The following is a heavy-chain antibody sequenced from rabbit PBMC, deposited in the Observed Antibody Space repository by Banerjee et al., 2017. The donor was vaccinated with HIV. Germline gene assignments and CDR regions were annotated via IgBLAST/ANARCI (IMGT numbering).Heavy chain of an antibody. V-gene: IGHV1S45*01. CDR3: ARDLVTAVGWNFNL. D-gene: IGHD1-1*01. J-gene: IGHJ4*01. CDR2: INAVTGKA. CDR1: GFSFSNKAV. Sequence: QEQLVEYGGDLVQPEGSLTLTCKASGFSFSNKAVMCWVRQVPGKGLEWIACINAVTGKAVYASWAKGRFTFSKTSSTTVTLQMTSLTAADTATYFCARDLVTAVGWNFNLWGPGTLVTVS.